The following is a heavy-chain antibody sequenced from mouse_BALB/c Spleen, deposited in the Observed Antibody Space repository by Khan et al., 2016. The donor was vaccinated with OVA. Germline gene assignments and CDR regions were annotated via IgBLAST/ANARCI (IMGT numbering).Heavy chain of an antibody. V-gene: IGHV5-17*02. J-gene: IGHJ1*01. CDR1: GFTFSSFG. Sequence: EVELVESGGGLVQPGGSRKLSCAASGFTFSSFGMHWVRQAPEKGLEWVAYISSGSSSIYYADTVKGRFTISRDNPKNTLFLQMTSLTSADTAMYKCAREDYGQWYFDVWGEGTTVTVSS. CDR2: ISSGSSSI. CDR3: AREDYGQWYFDV. D-gene: IGHD1-1*02.